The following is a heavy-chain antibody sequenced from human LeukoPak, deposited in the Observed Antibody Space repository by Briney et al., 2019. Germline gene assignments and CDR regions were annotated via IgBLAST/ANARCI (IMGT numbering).Heavy chain of an antibody. V-gene: IGHV3-7*01. CDR3: ARDDGSYSRSPGFDY. D-gene: IGHD1-26*01. Sequence: GGSLRLSCAASGFTFSSYWMSWVRQAPGKGLEWVANIKQDGSEKYYVDSVKGRFTIFRDNARNSLFLQMNSLRAEDTAVYYCARDDGSYSRSPGFDYWGQGTPVTVSS. J-gene: IGHJ4*02. CDR2: IKQDGSEK. CDR1: GFTFSSYW.